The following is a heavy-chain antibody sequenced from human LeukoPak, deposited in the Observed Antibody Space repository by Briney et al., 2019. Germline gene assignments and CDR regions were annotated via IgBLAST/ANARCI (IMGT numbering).Heavy chain of an antibody. CDR3: AKTTVGYSSGRYPGWPADC. CDR2: ICGSGGCT. V-gene: IGHV3-23*01. J-gene: IGHJ4*02. CDR1: GITFNTYA. D-gene: IGHD6-19*01. Sequence: GGSLRLSCVASGITFNTYAIYWVRQAPGKGLEWVSGICGSGGCTYYADSVKGRFTISRDNSKNTVYLQMNSLTADDTAVYYCAKTTVGYSSGRYPGWPADCWGQGTLVTVSS.